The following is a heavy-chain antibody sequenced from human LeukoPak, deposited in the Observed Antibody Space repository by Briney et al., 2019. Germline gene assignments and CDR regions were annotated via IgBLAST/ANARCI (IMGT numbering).Heavy chain of an antibody. CDR3: ARDQDADSGIWFDP. CDR2: IHYSGNT. D-gene: IGHD4-17*01. CDR1: GDSISTYY. J-gene: IGHJ5*02. Sequence: SETLSLTCIVSGDSISTYYWNWIRQPPGKGLEGVGYIHYSGNTNYNPSLKNRVTISVDTSKNQFSLKLSSVTAADTAVYYCARDQDADSGIWFDPWGQGTLVTVSS. V-gene: IGHV4-59*01.